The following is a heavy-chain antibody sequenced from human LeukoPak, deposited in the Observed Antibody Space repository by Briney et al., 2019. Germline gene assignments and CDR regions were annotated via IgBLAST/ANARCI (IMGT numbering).Heavy chain of an antibody. Sequence: SETLSLTCTVSGGSISSYYWSWIRQPPGKGLEWIGYIYYSGSTSYNPSLKSRVTISVDTSKNQFSLKLSSVTAADTAVYYCARDARLLGAFDIWGQGTMVTVSS. CDR1: GGSISSYY. CDR2: IYYSGST. V-gene: IGHV4-59*01. D-gene: IGHD3-22*01. J-gene: IGHJ3*02. CDR3: ARDARLLGAFDI.